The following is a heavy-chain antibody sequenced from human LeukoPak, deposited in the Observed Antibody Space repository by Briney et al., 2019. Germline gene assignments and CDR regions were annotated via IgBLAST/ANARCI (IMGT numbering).Heavy chain of an antibody. Sequence: PGGSLRLSCAASGFTFSSYWMSWVRQAPGKGLEWVANIKQDGSEKYYVDSVKGRFTISRDNAKNSLYLQMNSLRAEDTAVYYCAKPGYSSGWYPLDYWGQGTLVTVSS. CDR3: AKPGYSSGWYPLDY. J-gene: IGHJ4*02. D-gene: IGHD6-19*01. CDR1: GFTFSSYW. V-gene: IGHV3-7*03. CDR2: IKQDGSEK.